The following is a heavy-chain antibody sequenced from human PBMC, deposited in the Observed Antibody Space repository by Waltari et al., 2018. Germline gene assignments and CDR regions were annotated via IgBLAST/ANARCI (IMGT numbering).Heavy chain of an antibody. CDR1: GFSVSNRY. V-gene: IGHV3-66*01. CDR3: ARDIIGSSASYVRFDS. D-gene: IGHD3-10*01. Sequence: EVLLVESGGTLVQPGGSLSLSCAASGFSVSNRYIHWVRQAPGKGLEWVSLINSGGSTYYADSVADRFTTTRDNFGNTVYLQMNGLSPEDTAVYFCARDIIGSSASYVRFDSWGQGTLVTVSS. J-gene: IGHJ4*02. CDR2: INSGGST.